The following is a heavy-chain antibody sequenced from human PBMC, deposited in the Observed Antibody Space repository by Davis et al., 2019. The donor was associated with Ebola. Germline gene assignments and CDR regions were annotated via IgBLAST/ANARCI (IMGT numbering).Heavy chain of an antibody. CDR2: IFSNDEK. Sequence: SGPTLVKPTETLTLTCTVSGFSLSNARMGVSWIRQPPGKALEWLAHIFSNDEKSYSTSLKSRLTISKDTSKSQVVLTMTNMDPVDTATYYCARIHREYYYDSSGYYSSGSWFDPWGQGTLVTVSS. V-gene: IGHV2-26*01. CDR3: ARIHREYYYDSSGYYSSGSWFDP. D-gene: IGHD3-22*01. CDR1: GFSLSNARMG. J-gene: IGHJ5*02.